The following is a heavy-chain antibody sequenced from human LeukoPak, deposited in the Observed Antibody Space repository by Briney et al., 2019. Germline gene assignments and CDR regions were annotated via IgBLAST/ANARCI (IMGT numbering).Heavy chain of an antibody. CDR2: ISGSGGST. CDR3: AREGALYYDSSGHDAFDI. D-gene: IGHD3-22*01. CDR1: GFTFSSYA. V-gene: IGHV3-23*01. J-gene: IGHJ3*02. Sequence: PGGSLRLSCAASGFTFSSYAMSWVRQAPGKGLEWVSAISGSGGSTYYADSVKGRFTISRDNSKNTLYLQMNSLRAEDTAVYYCAREGALYYDSSGHDAFDIWGQGTMVTVSS.